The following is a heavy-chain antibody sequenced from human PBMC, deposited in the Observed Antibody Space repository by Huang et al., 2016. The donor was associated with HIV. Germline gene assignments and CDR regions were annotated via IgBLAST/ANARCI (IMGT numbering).Heavy chain of an antibody. CDR1: GGTFSSYA. D-gene: IGHD3-22*01. V-gene: IGHV1-69*01. Sequence: QVQLVQSGAEVKKPGSSVKVSCKASGGTFSSYAISWVRPAPGQGLEWMGGIIPIFGTANYAQKFQGRVTITADESTSTAYMELSSLRSEDTAVYYCARVESRRYYDSSGYYYWGQGTLVTVSS. J-gene: IGHJ4*02. CDR3: ARVESRRYYDSSGYYY. CDR2: IIPIFGTA.